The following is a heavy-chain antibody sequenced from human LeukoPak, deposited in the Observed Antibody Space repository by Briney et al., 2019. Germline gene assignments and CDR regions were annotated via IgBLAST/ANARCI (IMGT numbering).Heavy chain of an antibody. CDR1: GGSISSGSYY. CDR2: IYTSGST. J-gene: IGHJ5*02. Sequence: SQTLSPTCTVSGGSISSGSYYWSWIRQPAGKGLEWIGRIYTSGSTNYNPSLKSRVTMSVDTSKNQFSLKLSSVTAADTAVYYCARSIAVAANWFDPWGQGTLVTVSS. V-gene: IGHV4-61*02. CDR3: ARSIAVAANWFDP. D-gene: IGHD6-19*01.